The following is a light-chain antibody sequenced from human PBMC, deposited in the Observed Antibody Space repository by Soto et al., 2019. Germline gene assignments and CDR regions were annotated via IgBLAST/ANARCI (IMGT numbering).Light chain of an antibody. Sequence: QSALTQPPSASGSPGQSVTISCTGTSSDVGGYNYVSWYQQHPGKAPKLMIYEVTKRPSGVPDRFSGSKSGNTASLTVSGLQAEDEADYYCSSYADSNNFVFGTATKLTVL. CDR2: EVT. J-gene: IGLJ1*01. CDR3: SSYADSNNFV. V-gene: IGLV2-8*01. CDR1: SSDVGGYNY.